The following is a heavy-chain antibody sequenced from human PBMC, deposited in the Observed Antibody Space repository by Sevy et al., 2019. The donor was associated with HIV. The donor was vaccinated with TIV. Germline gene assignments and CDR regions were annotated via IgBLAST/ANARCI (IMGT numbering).Heavy chain of an antibody. V-gene: IGHV5-51*01. CDR2: IYPGDSDT. CDR3: ARPRGSSPTVIDY. Sequence: GESLKISCKGSGYTFTNYWIGWVRQMPGKGLEWMGIIYPGDSDTRYSPSFQGQVTISADKSISTAYLQWSSLKASDTAMYYCARPRGSSPTVIDYWGQGTLVTVSS. D-gene: IGHD3-16*01. CDR1: GYTFTNYW. J-gene: IGHJ4*02.